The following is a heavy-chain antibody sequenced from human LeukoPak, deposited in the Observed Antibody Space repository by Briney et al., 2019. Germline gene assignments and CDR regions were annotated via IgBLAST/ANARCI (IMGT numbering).Heavy chain of an antibody. Sequence: GGSLRLSCAASGFTFSSYWMHWVRQAPGKGLVWVSRIKSDGSTNYADSVKGRFTISRDNAKNTVSLQMNSLRAEDTGVYYCARVKWYCSGGSCYRYYFDYWGQGTLVTVSS. CDR2: IKSDGST. D-gene: IGHD2-15*01. J-gene: IGHJ4*02. CDR3: ARVKWYCSGGSCYRYYFDY. V-gene: IGHV3-74*01. CDR1: GFTFSSYW.